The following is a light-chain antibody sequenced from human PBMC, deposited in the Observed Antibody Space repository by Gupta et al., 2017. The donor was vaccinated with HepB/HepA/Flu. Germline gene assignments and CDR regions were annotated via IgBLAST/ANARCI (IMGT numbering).Light chain of an antibody. CDR1: QSVSSN. CDR2: GAS. J-gene: IGKJ4*01. V-gene: IGKV3-15*01. CDR3: QQYNNWPLLT. Sequence: EIVMTQSPATLSVSPGERATLSCRASQSVSSNLAWYQQKPGQAPRLLIYGASTRATGIPARFSGSGSGTEFTLTISSRLSEDFAVYYCQQYNNWPLLTFGGGTKVEIK.